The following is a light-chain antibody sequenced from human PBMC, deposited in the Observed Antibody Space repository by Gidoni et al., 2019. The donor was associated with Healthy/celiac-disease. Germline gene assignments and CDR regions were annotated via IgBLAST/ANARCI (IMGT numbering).Light chain of an antibody. CDR2: AAS. CDR3: QQSYTGIT. V-gene: IGKV1-39*01. J-gene: IGKJ4*01. Sequence: DIQMTQSPSSLSVSVGDRVTITCRASQSISSYLNWYQQKPGKAPKLLIYAASSLQGGVASRFSGSGSGTDFTLTISSLQPEDFATYYCQQSYTGITCGGXTKVEIK. CDR1: QSISSY.